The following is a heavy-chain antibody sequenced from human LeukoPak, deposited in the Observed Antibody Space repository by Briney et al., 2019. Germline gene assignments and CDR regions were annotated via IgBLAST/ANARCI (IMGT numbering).Heavy chain of an antibody. CDR1: GGSFSGDY. CDR2: INNSGST. J-gene: IGHJ3*02. V-gene: IGHV4-34*01. D-gene: IGHD2-2*01. CDR3: ARGRSAADIVVVPAAKANFDI. Sequence: SETLSLTCAVYGGSFSGDYWSSIRQPPRKGLEWRGEINNSGSTNYNTSLTSRVTTSVDTSKNQFSLKLSSVTAADTAVYYCARGRSAADIVVVPAAKANFDIWGQGTMVTVSS.